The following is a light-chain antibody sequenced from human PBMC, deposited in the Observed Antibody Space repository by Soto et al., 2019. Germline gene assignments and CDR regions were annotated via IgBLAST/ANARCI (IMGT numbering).Light chain of an antibody. J-gene: IGLJ3*02. CDR2: EVT. V-gene: IGLV2-8*01. CDR1: SSDVGGYNY. CDR3: SSYAAGNNFYVV. Sequence: QSALTQPPSASGSPGQSVTISCTGTSSDVGGYNYVSWYQQYPGRAPKLMIYEVTKRPSGVPDRFSGSKSGNTASLTVSGLRAEDEADYYCSSYAAGNNFYVVFGGGTKLTVL.